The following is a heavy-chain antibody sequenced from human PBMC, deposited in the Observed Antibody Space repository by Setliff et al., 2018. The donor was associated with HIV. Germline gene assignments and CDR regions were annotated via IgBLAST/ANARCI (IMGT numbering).Heavy chain of an antibody. CDR1: GVSISGHF. CDR3: ASLITYYDFWSGYYSPIGFDY. CDR2: IYNTGST. D-gene: IGHD3-3*01. V-gene: IGHV4-59*11. Sequence: SETLSLTCFVSGVSISGHFWGWIRQHPGKGLEWIGYIYNTGSTYHSPSLESRVTISIDTSKNQFSLKLSSVTAADTAVYYCASLITYYDFWSGYYSPIGFDYWGQGTLVTVSS. J-gene: IGHJ4*02.